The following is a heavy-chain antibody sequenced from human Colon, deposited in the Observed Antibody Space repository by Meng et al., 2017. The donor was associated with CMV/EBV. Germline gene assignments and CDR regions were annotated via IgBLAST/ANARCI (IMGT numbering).Heavy chain of an antibody. V-gene: IGHV4-39*07. CDR1: GGSISSSSYY. Sequence: SETLSLTCTVSGGSISSSSYYWGWIRQPPGKGLEWIGSIYYSGSTYYNPSPKSRVTISVDTSKNQFSLKLSSVTAADTAVYYCARVTSSGWYSYFDYWGQGTLVTVSS. D-gene: IGHD6-19*01. J-gene: IGHJ4*02. CDR3: ARVTSSGWYSYFDY. CDR2: IYYSGST.